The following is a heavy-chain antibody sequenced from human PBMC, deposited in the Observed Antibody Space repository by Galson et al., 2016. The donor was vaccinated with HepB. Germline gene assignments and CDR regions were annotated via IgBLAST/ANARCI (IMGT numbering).Heavy chain of an antibody. D-gene: IGHD3-22*01. V-gene: IGHV4-4*02. CDR2: VYHGGST. CDR3: ASPHFDATGYYYALYN. Sequence: ETLSLTCTVSGDSISSSKWWTWVRQTPEKGLEWIGEVYHGGSTNYNPSLTGRVIISVDKSTNQFSLKLTSVTAADTAVYYCASPHFDATGYYYALYNWGQGTLVTVSS. CDR1: GDSISSSKW. J-gene: IGHJ4*02.